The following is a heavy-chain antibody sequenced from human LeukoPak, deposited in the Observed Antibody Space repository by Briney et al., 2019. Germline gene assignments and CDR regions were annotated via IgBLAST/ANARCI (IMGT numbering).Heavy chain of an antibody. J-gene: IGHJ4*02. CDR1: GYTFTGHH. CDR2: INPNSGGT. CDR3: ARHSSSYLDY. D-gene: IGHD6-13*01. V-gene: IGHV1-2*02. Sequence: ASVTVSCTASGYTFTGHHMHWVRQAPGQGLEWMGWINPNSGGTNYAQKFQGRFTMTRDTSISTAYMELSRLRSDDTAVYYCARHSSSYLDYWGQGTLVTVSS.